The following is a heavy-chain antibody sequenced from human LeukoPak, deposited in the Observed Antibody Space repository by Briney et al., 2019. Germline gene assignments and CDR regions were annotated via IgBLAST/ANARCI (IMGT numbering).Heavy chain of an antibody. CDR2: ISYSGST. CDR1: GDSISSYY. V-gene: IGHV4-59*08. J-gene: IGHJ4*02. CDR3: ARQNSGYDLGPFAY. Sequence: TSETLSLICTVSGDSISSYYWSWIRQPPGKGLEWIAYISYSGSTNYNPSLRSRVTISLDTSKNHFSLKLSSVTAADTAVYYCARQNSGYDLGPFAYWGQGILVTVSS. D-gene: IGHD5-12*01.